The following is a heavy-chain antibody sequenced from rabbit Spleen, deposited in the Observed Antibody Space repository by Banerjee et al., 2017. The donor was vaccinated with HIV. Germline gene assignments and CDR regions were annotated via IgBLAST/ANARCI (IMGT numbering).Heavy chain of an antibody. J-gene: IGHJ2*01. CDR3: ARNYVNAFDP. CDR1: GFSFSSNW. Sequence: LEESGGGLVKPGGTLTLTCTVSGFSFSSNWICWVRQALGKGLEWIACIDTSDGDTDYANWPKGRFTISKTSSTTVTLQMTSLTAADTATYFCARNYVNAFDPWGPGTLVTVS. V-gene: IGHV1S45*01. CDR2: IDTSDGDT. D-gene: IGHD1-1*01.